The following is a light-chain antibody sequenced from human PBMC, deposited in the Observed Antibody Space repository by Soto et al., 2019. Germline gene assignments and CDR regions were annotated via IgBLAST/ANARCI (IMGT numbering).Light chain of an antibody. Sequence: DIQMTQPPSSLSASVGDRVTITCLASQDIRNYLNWYQQKPGKAPKLLIYDASTLEVGAPSRFSGSGSGTDFTFTISSLQPEDIATYYCQHYDSLPPITFGQGTRLEIK. V-gene: IGKV1-33*01. J-gene: IGKJ5*01. CDR2: DAS. CDR1: QDIRNY. CDR3: QHYDSLPPIT.